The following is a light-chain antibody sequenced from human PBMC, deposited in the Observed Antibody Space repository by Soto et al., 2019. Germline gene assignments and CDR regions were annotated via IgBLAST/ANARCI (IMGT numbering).Light chain of an antibody. J-gene: IGKJ5*01. V-gene: IGKV3-11*01. CDR1: QSFSSC. CDR3: QQSSGCPIT. CDR2: EAS. Sequence: EIVLTQSASTLSLSPGDRATLPCMASQSFSSCMAWYHQKPGPAPQLLIYEASTRTTGIPARFSGSSSGTDSTLTISRLEPEDVAVYYCQQSSGCPITFGQGTRLEIK.